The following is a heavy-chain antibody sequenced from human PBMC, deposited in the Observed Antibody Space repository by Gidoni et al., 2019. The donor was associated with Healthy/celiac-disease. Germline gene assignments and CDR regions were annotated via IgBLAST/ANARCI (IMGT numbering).Heavy chain of an antibody. V-gene: IGHV3-9*01. D-gene: IGHD5-18*01. CDR3: AKAAESYGYDAFDI. J-gene: IGHJ3*02. CDR1: GFTFDDYA. CDR2: ISWNSGSI. Sequence: EVQLVESGGGLVQPGRSLRLSCAASGFTFDDYAMHWVRQAPGKGLEWVSGISWNSGSIGYADSVKGRFTISRDNAKNSLYLQMNSLRAEDTALYYCAKAAESYGYDAFDIWGQGTMVTVSS.